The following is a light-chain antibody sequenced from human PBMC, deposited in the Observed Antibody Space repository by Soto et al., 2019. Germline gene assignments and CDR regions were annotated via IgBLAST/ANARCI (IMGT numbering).Light chain of an antibody. CDR3: QQSYSSLVFT. Sequence: DIQMTQSPSSLSASEGDRVTITCRASQSISNYLNWYQQKPGKAPKLLIYYAYSLESGVPSRFSGSGSGTDFTLTISSLQPEDFATYYCQQSYSSLVFTFGPGTKVDIK. CDR2: YAY. J-gene: IGKJ3*01. V-gene: IGKV1-39*01. CDR1: QSISNY.